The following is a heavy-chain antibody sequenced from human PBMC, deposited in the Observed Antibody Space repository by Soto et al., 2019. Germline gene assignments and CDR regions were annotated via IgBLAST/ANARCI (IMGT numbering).Heavy chain of an antibody. CDR3: ARDDRSVSGVVTLDH. CDR2: TNEGSGNT. Sequence: ASVKVPCKATGYSFKNYAVHWVRQAPGQRLEWMGFTNEGSGNTRFSQKFQGRISITRETSANTVYLDLRSLTSEDTAIYYCARDDRSVSGVVTLDHWCQGALVTV. J-gene: IGHJ4*02. CDR1: GYSFKNYA. V-gene: IGHV1-3*01. D-gene: IGHD3-3*01.